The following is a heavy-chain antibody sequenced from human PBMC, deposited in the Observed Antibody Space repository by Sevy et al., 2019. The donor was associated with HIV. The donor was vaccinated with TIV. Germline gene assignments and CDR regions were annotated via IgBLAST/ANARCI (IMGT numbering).Heavy chain of an antibody. CDR2: INQDGSET. V-gene: IGHV3-7*01. D-gene: IGHD3-10*01. Sequence: GGSLRLSCAASGFTFSSYWMSWVRQAPGKGLEWVATINQDGSETFYVDSVKGRFTISRHNPGKSLYLKMNSLSAEDTAVYYCARLFYGSADYWGQGTLVTVSS. J-gene: IGHJ4*02. CDR3: ARLFYGSADY. CDR1: GFTFSSYW.